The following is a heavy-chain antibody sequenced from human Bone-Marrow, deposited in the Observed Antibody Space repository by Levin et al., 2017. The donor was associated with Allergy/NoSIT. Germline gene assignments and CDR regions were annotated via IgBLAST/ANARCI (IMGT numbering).Heavy chain of an antibody. Sequence: PGGSLRLSCAASGFTFSSYPIHWVRQAPGKGLDLVAVIAFDGSDKYYADSVKGRFTISRDNSKNTLYLQMNSLRAADTAVYYCARESYGRGVGDWDYYGLDVWGQGTTVTVSS. CDR3: ARESYGRGVGDWDYYGLDV. J-gene: IGHJ6*02. V-gene: IGHV3-30*04. CDR1: GFTFSSYP. CDR2: IAFDGSDK. D-gene: IGHD3-10*01.